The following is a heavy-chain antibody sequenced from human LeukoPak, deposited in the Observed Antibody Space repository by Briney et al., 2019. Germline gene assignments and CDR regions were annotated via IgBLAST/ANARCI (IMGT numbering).Heavy chain of an antibody. CDR3: ARGSGWLDY. J-gene: IGHJ4*02. CDR2: INHDGSEK. D-gene: IGHD6-19*01. V-gene: IGHV3-7*03. CDR1: GFPFSTHS. Sequence: GGSLRLSCAASGFPFSTHSLTWVRQAPGKGLQWVATINHDGSEKDYVDSVKGRFTISRDNAENSLYLQLNSLRAEDTAIYYCARGSGWLDYWGQGTLVTVSS.